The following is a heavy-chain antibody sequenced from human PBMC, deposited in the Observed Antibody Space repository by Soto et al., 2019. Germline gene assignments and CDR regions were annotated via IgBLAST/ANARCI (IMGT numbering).Heavy chain of an antibody. J-gene: IGHJ4*02. V-gene: IGHV3-23*01. D-gene: IGHD3-22*01. CDR1: GFTFSSYA. Sequence: EVQLLESGGGLVQPGGSLRLSCAASGFTFSSYALSWVRQAPGKGLEWVSAISGSGGSTYYAESVKGRFTISRDNSKNTLYLQMNSLTAEDTAVYYCAKGGPYYYDSSGYYDYWGQGTLVTVSS. CDR3: AKGGPYYYDSSGYYDY. CDR2: ISGSGGST.